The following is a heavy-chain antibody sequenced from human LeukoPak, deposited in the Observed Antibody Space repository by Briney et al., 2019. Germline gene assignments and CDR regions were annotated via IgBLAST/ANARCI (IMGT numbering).Heavy chain of an antibody. D-gene: IGHD3-10*01. J-gene: IGHJ3*02. CDR1: GGSISSGSYY. V-gene: IGHV4-61*09. CDR3: SFNLGSGSYAFDI. Sequence: PSQTLSLTCTISGGSISSGSYYWSWIRQPAGKGLEWIGHMYSSENIKYNPFLKSRVTISVDTSKNQFSLKVSSVTAADTAVYFCSFNLGSGSYAFDIWGQGTMVTASS. CDR2: MYSSENI.